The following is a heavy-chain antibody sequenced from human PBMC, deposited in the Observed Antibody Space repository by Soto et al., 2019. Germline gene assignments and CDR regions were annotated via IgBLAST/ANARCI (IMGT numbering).Heavy chain of an antibody. J-gene: IGHJ6*02. CDR3: ARPDVSHSYYYGMDV. V-gene: IGHV1-69*12. CDR2: IIPIFGTA. CDR1: GGTFSSYA. Sequence: QVQLVQSGAEVKKPGSSVKVSCKASGGTFSSYAISWVRQAPGQGLEWMGGIIPIFGTADYAQKFQGRVTITADQSTSTAFMDLSSLRSEDTAVYYCARPDVSHSYYYGMDVWGQGTTLTVYS.